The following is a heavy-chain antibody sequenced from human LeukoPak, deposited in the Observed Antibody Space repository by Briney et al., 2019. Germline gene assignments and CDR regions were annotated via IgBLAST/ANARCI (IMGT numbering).Heavy chain of an antibody. CDR2: ISNDGGGT. V-gene: IGHV3-23*01. D-gene: IGHD3-22*01. CDR3: AKGSSGYFVVL. CDR1: GFIFNNYG. Sequence: GGSLRLSCAASGFIFNNYGLIWVRQAPGEGLEWVSAISNDGGGTNYADFVKGRFTISRDNSKNTLFLQMNSLRAEETALYYCAKGSSGYFVVLWGQGTLVTVSS. J-gene: IGHJ4*02.